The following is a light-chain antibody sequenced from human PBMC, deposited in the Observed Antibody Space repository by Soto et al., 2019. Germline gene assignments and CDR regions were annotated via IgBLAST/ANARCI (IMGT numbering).Light chain of an antibody. CDR1: QSVSSNY. CDR3: QQYGSSSWT. V-gene: IGKV3-20*01. Sequence: EIVLTQSPGTLSSSPGERATLSCRASQSVSSNYFAWYQQKPGQAPRLLIYAASSRATGIPDRFSGSWSGTDFTLTISRLEPEDFAVYYCQQYGSSSWTFGQGTRVEI. CDR2: AAS. J-gene: IGKJ1*01.